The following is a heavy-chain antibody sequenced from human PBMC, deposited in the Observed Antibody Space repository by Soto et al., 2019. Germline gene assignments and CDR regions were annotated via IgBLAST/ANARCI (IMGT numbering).Heavy chain of an antibody. Sequence: PGGSLRLSCTASGFTFSNAWMRWVRQAPGKGLEWVGRIKSKTDGGTTDYAAPVKGRFTISRDDSKNTLYLQMNSLNTEDTAVYYCTTRFRAWAWFDPWGQRTLVTVSS. CDR1: GFTFSNAW. V-gene: IGHV3-15*01. D-gene: IGHD3-10*01. J-gene: IGHJ5*02. CDR2: IKSKTDGGTT. CDR3: TTRFRAWAWFDP.